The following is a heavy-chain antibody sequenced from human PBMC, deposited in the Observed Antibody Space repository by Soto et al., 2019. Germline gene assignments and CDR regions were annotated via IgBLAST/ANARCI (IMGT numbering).Heavy chain of an antibody. D-gene: IGHD1-26*01. Sequence: PDSLSVSCTGSGGPIIRSQCHGGRIRQPPGKGLEWIASIKYSGTTFYNPSFKSRVTLSVDTSKNQFALKLSSVTAAETAVYYCARHGITGSYYDAFDIWGQGTMVT. CDR1: GGPIIRSQCH. CDR2: IKYSGTT. J-gene: IGHJ3*02. CDR3: ARHGITGSYYDAFDI. V-gene: IGHV4-39*01.